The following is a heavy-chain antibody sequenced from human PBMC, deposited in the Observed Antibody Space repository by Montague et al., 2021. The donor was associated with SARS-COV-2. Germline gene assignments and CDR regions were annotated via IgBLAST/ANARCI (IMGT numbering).Heavy chain of an antibody. J-gene: IGHJ4*02. D-gene: IGHD6-19*01. CDR1: GGSFSGYY. Sequence: SETLSLTCAVYGGSFSGYYWSWIRQVPGKGLEWIGKIDHSRNTDHNPSLKSRVTISVDTSKNQFSLNLISVTAADTAVYYCARETYTSGWFQQFDYWGQGTLVAVSS. CDR3: ARETYTSGWFQQFDY. CDR2: IDHSRNT. V-gene: IGHV4-34*01.